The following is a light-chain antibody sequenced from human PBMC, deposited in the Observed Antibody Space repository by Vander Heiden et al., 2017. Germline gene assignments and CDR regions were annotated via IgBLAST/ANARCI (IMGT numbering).Light chain of an antibody. CDR2: EVS. CDR3: SSYKSSSTLYV. J-gene: IGLJ1*01. V-gene: IGLV2-14*01. CDR1: SSDVGGYNY. Sequence: QSALTQPASVSGSPGQSITISCTGTSSDVGGYNYVSWYQQHPGKAPKLMIYEVSNRPSGVSNRFSGSKSGNTASLTTTGLQAEDEADYYCSSYKSSSTLYVFGTGTKVTVL.